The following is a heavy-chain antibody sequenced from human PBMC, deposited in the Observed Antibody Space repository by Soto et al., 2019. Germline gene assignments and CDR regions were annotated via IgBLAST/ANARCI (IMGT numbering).Heavy chain of an antibody. CDR2: IYYSGST. J-gene: IGHJ4*02. Sequence: QVQLPESGPGLVKLSETLSLTCTVSGGSISSYYWSRIRQPPGKGLEWIGYIYYSGSTNYNPSLKSRVTISVDTSKNQFSLKLSSVTAADTAVYYCARGGGSPDYWGQGTLVTVSS. CDR3: ARGGGSPDY. D-gene: IGHD1-26*01. CDR1: GGSISSYY. V-gene: IGHV4-59*08.